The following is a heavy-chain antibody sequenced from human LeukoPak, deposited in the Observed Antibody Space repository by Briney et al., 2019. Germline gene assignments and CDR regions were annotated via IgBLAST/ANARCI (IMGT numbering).Heavy chain of an antibody. CDR2: INPNSGST. Sequence: GASVKVSCKASGYTFTSYYIHWVRQAPGQGLERMGIINPNSGSTNYAQTFQGRVTMTRDTSTSTVYMDLSRLRSEDTAVYYCARVVDSSTWLKYWGQGTPVTVSS. CDR1: GYTFTSYY. J-gene: IGHJ4*02. CDR3: ARVVDSSTWLKY. V-gene: IGHV1-46*01. D-gene: IGHD6-13*01.